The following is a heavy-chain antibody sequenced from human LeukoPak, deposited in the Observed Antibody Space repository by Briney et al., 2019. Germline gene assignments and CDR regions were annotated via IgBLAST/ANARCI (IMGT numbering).Heavy chain of an antibody. CDR1: GFNFSSYG. D-gene: IGHD6-19*01. V-gene: IGHV3-33*01. Sequence: GRSLRLACAASGFNFSSYGMHWVRQAPGKGLEWVTSIWFDGSNIHYADSVKGRVIISRDNSKSALYLQMNSLRAEDTAIYYCARDSLPMAVTGPFDHWGQGALVTVSS. CDR2: IWFDGSNI. J-gene: IGHJ4*02. CDR3: ARDSLPMAVTGPFDH.